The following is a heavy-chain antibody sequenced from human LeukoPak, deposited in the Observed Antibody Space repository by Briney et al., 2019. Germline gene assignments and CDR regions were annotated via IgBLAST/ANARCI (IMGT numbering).Heavy chain of an antibody. D-gene: IGHD3-10*01. CDR1: GFTFGKYW. J-gene: IGHJ1*01. CDR3: ARDYYGSIDL. CDR2: INNDGST. V-gene: IGHV3-74*01. Sequence: GGSLRLSCVASGFTFGKYWMHWVRQAPGKELVCISRINNDGSTVYADSVAGRFTISRDNARDTLYLQMNSLRVEDTAVYYCARDYYGSIDLWGQGTLVTVSS.